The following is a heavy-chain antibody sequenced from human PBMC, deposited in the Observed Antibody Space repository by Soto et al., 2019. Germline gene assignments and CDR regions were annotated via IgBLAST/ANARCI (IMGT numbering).Heavy chain of an antibody. D-gene: IGHD3-10*01. CDR2: IIPIFGTA. CDR3: ARSQEVLLWFGDAFDI. J-gene: IGHJ3*02. CDR1: GGTFSSYS. V-gene: IGHV1-69*13. Sequence: SVKVSCKGSGGTFSSYSISWVLQAPGQGLEWMGGIIPIFGTASYAQKFQGRVTITADESTSTAYMELSSLRSEDTAVYYCARSQEVLLWFGDAFDIWGQGTMVTVSS.